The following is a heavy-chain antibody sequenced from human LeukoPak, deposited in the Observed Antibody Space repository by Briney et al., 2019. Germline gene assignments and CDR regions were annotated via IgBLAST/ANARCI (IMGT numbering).Heavy chain of an antibody. CDR3: ARMVRGVDVYKSYYYYMDV. CDR1: GFTFSSYS. CDR2: ISSSSSYI. J-gene: IGHJ6*03. Sequence: PGGSLRLSCAASGFTFSSYSMNWVRQAPGKGLEWVSSISSSSSYIYYADSVKGRFTISRDNAKNSLYLQMNSLRAEDTAVYYCARMVRGVDVYKSYYYYMDVWGKGTTVTVSS. D-gene: IGHD3-10*01. V-gene: IGHV3-21*01.